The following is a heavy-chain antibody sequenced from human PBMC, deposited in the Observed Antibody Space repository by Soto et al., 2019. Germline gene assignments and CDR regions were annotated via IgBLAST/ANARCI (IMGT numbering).Heavy chain of an antibody. Sequence: EVQLLESGGGLVQPGGSLRLSCAASGFTFSSYAMSWVRQAPGKGLEWVSAISGSGGSTYYADSVKGRFTISRDNSKNTLYLKINSLRPEDAAVYYWAKQEYSYAFDYWGRGPLVTVSS. CDR2: ISGSGGST. CDR3: AKQEYSYAFDY. D-gene: IGHD5-18*01. J-gene: IGHJ4*02. CDR1: GFTFSSYA. V-gene: IGHV3-23*01.